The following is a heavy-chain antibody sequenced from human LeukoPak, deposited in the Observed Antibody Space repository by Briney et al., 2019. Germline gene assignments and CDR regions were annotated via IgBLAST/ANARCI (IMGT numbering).Heavy chain of an antibody. CDR3: ARDVPFPTVIEGGDGFDI. J-gene: IGHJ3*02. CDR2: ISAYTGNA. Sequence: GASVKVSCKASGYTFTRYGISWVRQAPGQGLEWMGWISAYTGNANYAQKVQGRATMTTDTSTSTAYMELSTLRSDDTAVYYCARDVPFPTVIEGGDGFDIWGQGTTVTVSS. V-gene: IGHV1-18*01. CDR1: GYTFTRYG. D-gene: IGHD1-26*01.